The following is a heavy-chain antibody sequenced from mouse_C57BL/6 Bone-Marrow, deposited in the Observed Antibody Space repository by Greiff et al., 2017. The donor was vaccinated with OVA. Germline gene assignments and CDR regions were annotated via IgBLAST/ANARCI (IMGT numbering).Heavy chain of an antibody. J-gene: IGHJ4*01. CDR3: ARESIGLRAYYAMDY. CDR1: GYTFTSYW. D-gene: IGHD1-1*01. CDR2: IDPSDSYT. Sequence: QVQLQQPGAELVMPGASVKLSCKASGYTFTSYWMHWVKQRPGQGLEWIGEIDPSDSYTKYNQKFKGKSTLTVDQSSSTAYMQLSSLTSDDSSFYYCARESIGLRAYYAMDYWGQGTSVTVSS. V-gene: IGHV1-69*01.